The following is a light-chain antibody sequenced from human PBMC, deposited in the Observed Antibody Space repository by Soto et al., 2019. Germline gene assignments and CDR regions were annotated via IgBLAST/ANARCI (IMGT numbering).Light chain of an antibody. V-gene: IGLV2-14*01. J-gene: IGLJ1*01. CDR2: EVN. CDR1: STDVGGYNY. Sequence: QSALAQPSSVSGSPGQSITISCTGTSTDVGGYNYVSWYQHHPGKGPKRIIYEVNNRPSGVSDRFSGSKSGNKASLTISNLEAEHESDYYCGSYTSHDTQFVFGNGTKVT. CDR3: GSYTSHDTQFV.